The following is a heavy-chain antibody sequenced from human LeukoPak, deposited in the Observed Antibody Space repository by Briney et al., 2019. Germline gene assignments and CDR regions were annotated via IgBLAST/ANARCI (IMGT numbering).Heavy chain of an antibody. V-gene: IGHV3-9*01. CDR2: ISWNSGSI. CDR3: ARDGLLWFGVFDY. CDR1: GFTFDDYA. D-gene: IGHD3-10*01. J-gene: IGHJ4*02. Sequence: PGGSLRLSCAASGFTFDDYAMHWVRQAPGKGLEWVSGISWNSGSIGYADSVKGRFTISRDNAKNSLYLQMNSLRAEDTAVYYCARDGLLWFGVFDYWGQGTLVTVSS.